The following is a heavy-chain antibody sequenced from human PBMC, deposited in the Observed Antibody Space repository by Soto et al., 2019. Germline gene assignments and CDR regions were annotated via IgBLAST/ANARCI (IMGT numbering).Heavy chain of an antibody. CDR2: MSYDGNNQ. J-gene: IGHJ4*02. CDR1: GFIFRDYA. CDR3: IRGGGRYCSGGTCYPGYFDY. Sequence: QVQLVESGGGVVQPGRSLRLSCVASGFIFRDYAMHWVRQAPGKGLEWVAVMSYDGNNQYYADSVRGRFTVSRDISKDTLYLQMNSLGAEGTAVYYFIRGGGRYCSGGTCYPGYFDYWGQGTLVTVSS. D-gene: IGHD2-15*01. V-gene: IGHV3-30-3*01.